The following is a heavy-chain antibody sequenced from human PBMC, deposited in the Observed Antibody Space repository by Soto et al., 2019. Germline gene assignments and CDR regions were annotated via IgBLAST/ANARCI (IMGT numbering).Heavy chain of an antibody. CDR3: ASSTMVRGVVFDY. CDR1: GGSISSYY. Sequence: SETLSLTCTVYGGSISSYYWSWIRQPPGKGLEWIGYIYYSGSTNYNPSLKSRVTISVDTSKNQFSLKLSSVTAADTAVYYCASSTMVRGVVFDYWGQGTLVTVSS. D-gene: IGHD3-10*01. J-gene: IGHJ4*02. V-gene: IGHV4-59*01. CDR2: IYYSGST.